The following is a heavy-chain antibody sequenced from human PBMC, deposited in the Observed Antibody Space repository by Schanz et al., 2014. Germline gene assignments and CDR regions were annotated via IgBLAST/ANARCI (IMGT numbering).Heavy chain of an antibody. CDR2: ISAYNGNT. Sequence: QIQLVQSGPEVKKPGATVKVSCKASGYIFINSGISWVRQAPGQGLEWMGWISAYNGNTKYPQKLQGRVTMTTDTSTSTAYMALTGLRSDDTAVYYCARDRRFFDRDDLYYFDSWGQGTLVTVSS. D-gene: IGHD3-3*01. J-gene: IGHJ4*02. CDR3: ARDRRFFDRDDLYYFDS. CDR1: GYIFINSG. V-gene: IGHV1-18*01.